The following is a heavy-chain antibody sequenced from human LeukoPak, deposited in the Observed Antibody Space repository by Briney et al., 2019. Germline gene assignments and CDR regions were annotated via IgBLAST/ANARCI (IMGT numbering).Heavy chain of an antibody. Sequence: GGSLRLSCAASGFTFSSYSMNWVRQAPGKGLEWVSYITGSISTIYYADSVKGRFTISRDNANNLVYLQMNSLRAEDTAVYYCARDVDYANPRHDYWGQGTLVTVSS. D-gene: IGHD4/OR15-4a*01. CDR3: ARDVDYANPRHDY. CDR2: ITGSISTI. CDR1: GFTFSSYS. J-gene: IGHJ4*02. V-gene: IGHV3-48*04.